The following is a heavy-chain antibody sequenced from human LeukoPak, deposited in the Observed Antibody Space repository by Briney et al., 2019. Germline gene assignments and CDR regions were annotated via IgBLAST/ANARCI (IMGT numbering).Heavy chain of an antibody. D-gene: IGHD2-15*01. J-gene: IGHJ6*02. V-gene: IGHV1-8*02. CDR3: GTGEAATGSSYYYYGMDV. CDR1: GYTFTSYD. Sequence: ASVKVSCKASGYTFTSYDINWVRPATGQGLEWVGWMNPNGGNTHYAQKLQGRVTMTRNTSISTAYMELSTLRSEDTAVYYCGTGEAATGSSYYYYGMDVCGQGTTVTASS. CDR2: MNPNGGNT.